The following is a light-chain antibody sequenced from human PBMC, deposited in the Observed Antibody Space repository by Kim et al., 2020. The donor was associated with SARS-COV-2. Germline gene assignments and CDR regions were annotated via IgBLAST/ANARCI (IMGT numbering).Light chain of an antibody. CDR1: QSISKD. CDR3: QQSYSIPYT. CDR2: ATS. V-gene: IGKV1-39*01. Sequence: SASVGDRVTITCRTSQSISKDLNWYQQKPGKAPKTLISATSSLQSGVPSRFSGSGSGTDFTLTISSLQPEDFATYYCQQSYSIPYTFGQGTKLEI. J-gene: IGKJ2*01.